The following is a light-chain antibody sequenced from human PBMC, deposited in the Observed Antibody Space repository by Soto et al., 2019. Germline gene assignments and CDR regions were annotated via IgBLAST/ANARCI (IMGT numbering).Light chain of an antibody. CDR1: SSNIGSSF. CDR3: AAWDTRLSAVL. V-gene: IGLV1-51*01. Sequence: QSVLTQPPSVSAAPGQKVTILCSGDSSNIGSSFVSWYQQVPGTAPKLLIYDNDKRHSEIPDRFSASKSGASASLDITGLQTGDEADDHCAAWDTRLSAVLFGGGTQLTVL. J-gene: IGLJ7*01. CDR2: DND.